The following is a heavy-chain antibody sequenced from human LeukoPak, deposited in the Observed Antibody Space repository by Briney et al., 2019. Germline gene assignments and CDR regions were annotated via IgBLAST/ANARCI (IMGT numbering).Heavy chain of an antibody. J-gene: IGHJ4*02. D-gene: IGHD2-8*02. CDR1: GYSFTRFG. CDR3: ARDFYHGHCAGLSCFLLDS. Sequence: DSVKVSCKASGYSFTRFGITWVRQAPGQGLEWMGWISALYGHTNYAQKFQGRVTMTTDTSTSTAYMELRSLRSDDTAVYYCARDFYHGHCAGLSCFLLDSWGQGALVIVSS. CDR2: ISALYGHT. V-gene: IGHV1-18*01.